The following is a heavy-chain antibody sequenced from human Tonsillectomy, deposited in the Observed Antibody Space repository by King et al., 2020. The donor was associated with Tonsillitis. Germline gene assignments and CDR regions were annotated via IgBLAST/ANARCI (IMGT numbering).Heavy chain of an antibody. CDR2: IGLSNTNT. CDR3: ARGEGYCSGGTCYRYFDQ. V-gene: IGHV3-23*04. J-gene: IGHJ4*02. D-gene: IGHD2-15*01. CDR1: GFTFSSSV. Sequence: VQLVESGGGLAQPGGSLRLSCAASGFTFSSSVMTWVRQAPGKGLDWVSIIGLSNTNTFYTDFVKGRFTISRDNSKNTVYLQMKSLRGDETAIYYRARGEGYCSGGTCYRYFDQWGQGTLVTVSS.